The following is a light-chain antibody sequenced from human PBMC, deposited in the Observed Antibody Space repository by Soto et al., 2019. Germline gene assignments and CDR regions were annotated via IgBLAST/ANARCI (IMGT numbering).Light chain of an antibody. CDR2: EVV. V-gene: IGLV2-8*01. CDR3: KSYAGSNTYV. J-gene: IGLJ7*01. Sequence: QSVLSQPPSASGTPRHSFTISCPGTKNDIRVYDVVSWYQHHPGKAPRLISYEVVQLPSGVHDRFSGSKSGNAASLTVSGLKAADEDDYFCKSYAGSNTYVFGRGTQLTVL. CDR1: KNDIRVYDV.